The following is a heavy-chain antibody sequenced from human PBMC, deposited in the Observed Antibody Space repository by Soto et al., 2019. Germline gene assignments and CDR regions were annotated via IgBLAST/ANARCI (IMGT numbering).Heavy chain of an antibody. D-gene: IGHD6-19*01. Sequence: ASVKVSCKVSGYTLTELSMHWVREVPGKGLEWMGGFDPEDGETIYAQKSQGRVTMTEDTSTDTAYMELSSLRSEDTAVYYCATARSSSGWYYWFDPWGQGTLVTVSS. CDR1: GYTLTELS. CDR3: ATARSSSGWYYWFDP. CDR2: FDPEDGET. V-gene: IGHV1-24*01. J-gene: IGHJ5*02.